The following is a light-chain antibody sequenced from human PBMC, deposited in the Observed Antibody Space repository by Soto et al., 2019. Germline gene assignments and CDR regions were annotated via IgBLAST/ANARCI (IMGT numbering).Light chain of an antibody. CDR3: QQRAYWPRT. J-gene: IGKJ1*01. CDR2: DAS. V-gene: IGKV3-11*01. CDR1: QSVSSY. Sequence: EIVLTQSPATLSVSPGERVTLSCRASQSVSSYLAWYQQRPGQAPKLLIYDASNRAAGIPARFSGSGSGTDFTLTISSQEPDDFAVYYCQQRAYWPRTFGQGTKVEIK.